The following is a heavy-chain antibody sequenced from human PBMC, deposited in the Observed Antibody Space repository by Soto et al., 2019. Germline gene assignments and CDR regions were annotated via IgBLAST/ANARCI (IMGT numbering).Heavy chain of an antibody. CDR2: ISWDSDDI. D-gene: IGHD3-10*01. J-gene: IGHJ4*02. V-gene: IGHV3-9*01. Sequence: EVQLVESGGGLVQPGRSLRLSCAASGFTFHDYTMHWVRQAPGKGLEWVSGISWDSDDIGYADSVKGRFIISRDNAKNSLYLQMNVLRSEDTALYFCAKSSGSYYNHLDYWGQGTLVIVSS. CDR1: GFTFHDYT. CDR3: AKSSGSYYNHLDY.